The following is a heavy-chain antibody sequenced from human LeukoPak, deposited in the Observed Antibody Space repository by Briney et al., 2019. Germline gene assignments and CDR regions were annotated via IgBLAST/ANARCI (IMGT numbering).Heavy chain of an antibody. J-gene: IGHJ4*02. CDR1: GYTFTSYY. CDR2: INPSGGST. Sequence: GASVKVSCKASGYTFTSYYMHWVRQAPGQGLEWMGIINPSGGSTSYAQKFQDRVTITTDESTSTAYMELSSLRSEDTAVYYCARYSGYDLYYFDYWGQGTLVTVSS. D-gene: IGHD5-12*01. CDR3: ARYSGYDLYYFDY. V-gene: IGHV1-46*01.